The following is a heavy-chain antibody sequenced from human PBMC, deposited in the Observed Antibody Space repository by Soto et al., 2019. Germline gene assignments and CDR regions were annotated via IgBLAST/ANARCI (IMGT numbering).Heavy chain of an antibody. CDR1: GGSISSSSYY. CDR2: ISTSGRTI. D-gene: IGHD3-10*01. J-gene: IGHJ3*02. CDR3: ARSITGWAFDI. V-gene: IGHV3-11*01. Sequence: LSLTCTVSGGSISSSSYYWGWIRQPPGKGLEWVSYISTSGRTIYYADSVKGRFTISRDNAKNSLYLQMNSLRAEDTAVYYCARSITGWAFDIWGQGTMVTVSS.